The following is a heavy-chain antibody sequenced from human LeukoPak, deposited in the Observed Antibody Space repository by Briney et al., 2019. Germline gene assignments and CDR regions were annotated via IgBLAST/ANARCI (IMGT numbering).Heavy chain of an antibody. V-gene: IGHV4-34*01. D-gene: IGHD2-2*01. CDR3: ARRNRVVTSAAGRLYYHYYMDV. J-gene: IGHJ6*03. CDR1: SRFFSGYY. Sequence: SETLSLTCAVNSRFFSGYYWSWVRQSPGKGVEWIGEINFSGITKYNPSLKSRLTISADTSKEHFSLTLISVTAADTAVYYCARRNRVVTSAAGRLYYHYYMDVWGNGATVTVSS. CDR2: INFSGIT.